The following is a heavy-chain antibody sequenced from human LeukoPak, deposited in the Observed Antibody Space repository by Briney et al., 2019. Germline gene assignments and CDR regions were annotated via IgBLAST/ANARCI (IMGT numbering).Heavy chain of an antibody. CDR2: IRGSGGST. D-gene: IGHD6-19*01. CDR3: AKRPPRYGSGWLNWFDP. Sequence: GGSLRLSCAASGFSFSVYWMHWVRQAPGKGPVLVSAIRGSGGSTYYADSVKGRFTISRDNSKNTLYLQMNSLRAEDTAVYYCAKRPPRYGSGWLNWFDPWGQGTLVTVSS. J-gene: IGHJ5*02. CDR1: GFSFSVYW. V-gene: IGHV3-23*01.